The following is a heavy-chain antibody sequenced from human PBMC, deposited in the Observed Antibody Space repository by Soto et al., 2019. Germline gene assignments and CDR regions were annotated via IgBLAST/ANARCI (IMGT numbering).Heavy chain of an antibody. CDR2: ISGSGGST. CDR1: GFTISSYA. V-gene: IGHV3-23*01. D-gene: IGHD5-18*01. J-gene: IGHJ4*02. CDR3: AKDTVVRYTYFDY. Sequence: GGSLRLSCAASGFTISSYAMSWVRQAPGKGLEWVSAISGSGGSTYYAACVKGRFTISRDNSKNTLYLQMNSLRAEDTAVYYCAKDTVVRYTYFDYWGQGTLVTVSS.